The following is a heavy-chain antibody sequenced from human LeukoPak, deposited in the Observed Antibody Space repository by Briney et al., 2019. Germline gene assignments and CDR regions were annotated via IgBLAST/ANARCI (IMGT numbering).Heavy chain of an antibody. CDR3: AKEKAALHDF. D-gene: IGHD6-25*01. V-gene: IGHV3-30*02. CDR1: VVTLSSYG. Sequence: PVGSLRLSCAASVVTLSSYGMHSVRQAPGKGVERVAFKRYVGSKKYSADSVKGRFTISRDNSKNTLYLQMNSLRAEDRAVYYCAKEKAALHDFWGQGTLVTVST. J-gene: IGHJ4*02. CDR2: KRYVGSKK.